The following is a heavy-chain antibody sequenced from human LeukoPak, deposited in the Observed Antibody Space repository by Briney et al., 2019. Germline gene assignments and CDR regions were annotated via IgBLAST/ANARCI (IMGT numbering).Heavy chain of an antibody. V-gene: IGHV3-13*01. D-gene: IGHD2-15*01. J-gene: IGHJ4*02. CDR3: AREAAGGGYFDY. Sequence: PGGSLRLSCAASGFTFSSYDMHWVRQPTGKGLEWVSAIGTAGDTYYPGSVKGRFTISRENAKNSLYLRTNSLRAGDTAVYYCAREAAGGGYFDYWGQGTLVTVSS. CDR2: IGTAGDT. CDR1: GFTFSSYD.